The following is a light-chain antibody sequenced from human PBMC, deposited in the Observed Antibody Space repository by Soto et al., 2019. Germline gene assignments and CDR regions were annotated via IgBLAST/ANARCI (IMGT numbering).Light chain of an antibody. V-gene: IGKV3-11*01. CDR1: QSVSSS. CDR3: QQRSSWPRT. CDR2: DAS. Sequence: DTVLTQSPATLSLSPGERATLSCRASQSVSSSLAWYQQKPGQAPRLLIYDASNRATGVPPRFSGSGSGTDVTLTISSLEPEDFAVYYCQQRSSWPRTFGQGTKLEIK. J-gene: IGKJ2*01.